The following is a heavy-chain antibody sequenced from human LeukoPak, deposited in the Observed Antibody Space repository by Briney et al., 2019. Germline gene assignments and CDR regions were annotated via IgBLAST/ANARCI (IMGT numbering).Heavy chain of an antibody. CDR2: ISTSNSLV. V-gene: IGHV3-48*01. CDR1: GCSFSGSS. J-gene: IGHJ4*02. D-gene: IGHD1-26*01. CDR3: AREVGANPAYYLDH. Sequence: GGSLRLSCAASGCSFSGSSMNWVRQAPGKGLEWVSYISTSNSLVYYADSVKGRFTISRDNDKNLLYLQMDSLRAEDTAVYYCAREVGANPAYYLDHWGQGTLVTVFS.